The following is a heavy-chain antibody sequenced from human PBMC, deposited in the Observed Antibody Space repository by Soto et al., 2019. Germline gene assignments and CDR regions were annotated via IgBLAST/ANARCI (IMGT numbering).Heavy chain of an antibody. V-gene: IGHV3-11*06. CDR1: GFTFSDYY. J-gene: IGHJ4*02. D-gene: IGHD1-1*01. Sequence: PGGSLRLSCAASGFTFSDYYMSWVRQAPGKGLEWLSYISPTSTYIVYADSVRGRFTISRDNAENSLFLQMSSLRVEDTAVYYCTSAERGKTGTRIWGQGTLVTVSS. CDR3: TSAERGKTGTRI. CDR2: ISPTSTYI.